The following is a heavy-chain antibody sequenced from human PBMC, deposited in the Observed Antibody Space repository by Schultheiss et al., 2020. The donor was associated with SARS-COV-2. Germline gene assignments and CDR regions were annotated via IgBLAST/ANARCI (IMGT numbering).Heavy chain of an antibody. J-gene: IGHJ4*02. Sequence: GESLKISCAASGFTFSSYWMSWVRQAPGKGLEWVANIKQDGSEKYYVDSVKGRFTISRDNAKNSLYLQMNSLRAEDTAVYYCARDQWFSSSSNSSYYTTYWGQGTLVTVSS. CDR1: GFTFSSYW. V-gene: IGHV3-7*01. CDR3: ARDQWFSSSSNSSYYTTY. D-gene: IGHD2-2*02. CDR2: IKQDGSEK.